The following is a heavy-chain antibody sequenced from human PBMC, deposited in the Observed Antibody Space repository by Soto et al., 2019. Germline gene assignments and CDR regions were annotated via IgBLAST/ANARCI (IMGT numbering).Heavy chain of an antibody. Sequence: EVQLLESGGGLVQPGGSLRLSCAASGFTFSSYAMNWVRQAPGKGLEWVSAISGSGVSTYYADSVRGRFTISRDNSKNTLHLQMDSRRAEDTALYYCAKALPGIEVPGTHGYFDLWGRGTLVTVSS. J-gene: IGHJ2*01. CDR3: AKALPGIEVPGTHGYFDL. CDR2: ISGSGVST. V-gene: IGHV3-23*01. D-gene: IGHD6-19*01. CDR1: GFTFSSYA.